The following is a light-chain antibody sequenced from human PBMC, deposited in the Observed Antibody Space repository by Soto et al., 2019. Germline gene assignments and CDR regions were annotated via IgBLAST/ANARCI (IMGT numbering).Light chain of an antibody. CDR2: AAS. CDR3: QQYKSYPLT. Sequence: DIQMTQSPSSLSASVGDRVTITCRASQDISNSLAWFQQKPGKTPKSLIYAASRLQSGVPSKFSGSGSGTDFTLTINSLQPDDFATYYCQQYKSYPLTFGGGTKVEIK. J-gene: IGKJ4*01. V-gene: IGKV1-16*02. CDR1: QDISNS.